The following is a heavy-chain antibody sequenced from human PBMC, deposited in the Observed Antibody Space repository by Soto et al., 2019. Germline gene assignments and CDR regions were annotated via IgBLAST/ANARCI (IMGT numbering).Heavy chain of an antibody. V-gene: IGHV1-2*04. CDR1: GYTFTGYY. D-gene: IGHD2-15*01. Sequence: ASVKVSCKASGYTFTGYYMHWVRQAPGQGLEWMGWINPNSGGTNYAQKFQGWVTMTRDTSISTAYMELSRLRSEDTAVYYCAGEREYCSGGSCYSRGYFQHWGQGTLVTVSS. CDR2: INPNSGGT. J-gene: IGHJ1*01. CDR3: AGEREYCSGGSCYSRGYFQH.